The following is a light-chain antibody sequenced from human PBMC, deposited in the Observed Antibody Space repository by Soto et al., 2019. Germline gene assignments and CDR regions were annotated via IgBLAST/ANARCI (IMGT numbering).Light chain of an antibody. J-gene: IGKJ1*01. CDR2: KAS. CDR1: QIINNR. Sequence: DIQMTQSPSTLSASVGDRVTITCRASQIINNRLAWYQQKPGKAPHLLIYKASTSESGVPSRFSGSGSGTEFTLTISSLLPDDFATYYCQQYNGYSRTFGQGTKVEV. CDR3: QQYNGYSRT. V-gene: IGKV1-5*03.